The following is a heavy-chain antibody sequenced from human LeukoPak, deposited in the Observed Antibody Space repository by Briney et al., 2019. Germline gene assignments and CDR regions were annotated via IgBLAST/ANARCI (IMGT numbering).Heavy chain of an antibody. D-gene: IGHD3-3*01. V-gene: IGHV1-18*01. Sequence: ASVKVSCKASGYTFTSYGISWVRQAPGQGLEWMGWISAYNGNTNYAQKLQGRVTMTTDTSTSTASMELRSLRSDDTAVYYCARVNDFWSGYRYYYYGMDVWGQGTTVTVSS. CDR3: ARVNDFWSGYRYYYYGMDV. CDR1: GYTFTSYG. CDR2: ISAYNGNT. J-gene: IGHJ6*02.